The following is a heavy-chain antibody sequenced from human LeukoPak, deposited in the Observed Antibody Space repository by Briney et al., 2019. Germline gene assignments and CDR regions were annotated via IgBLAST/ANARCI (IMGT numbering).Heavy chain of an antibody. CDR1: GYTLTELS. CDR2: FDPEDGKT. D-gene: IGHD3-10*01. V-gene: IGHV1-24*01. J-gene: IGHJ3*02. Sequence: ASVKVSCRVSGYTLTELSMRWVRQAPGKGLEWMGGFDPEDGKTIYAQQFQGRVTMTEDTSTGTAYMELSSLRSEDTAVYYCATEDPDYYGSGIHDAFDIWGQGTMDTVSS. CDR3: ATEDPDYYGSGIHDAFDI.